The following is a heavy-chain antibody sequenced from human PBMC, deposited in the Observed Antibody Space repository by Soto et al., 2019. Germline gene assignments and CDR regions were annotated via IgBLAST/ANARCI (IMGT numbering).Heavy chain of an antibody. D-gene: IGHD3-3*01. CDR2: ISAYKGNT. V-gene: IGHV1-18*01. Sequence: ASVKVSCKASGYTFTSYGISWVRQAPGQGLEWMGWISAYKGNTDYAQKLQGRVTRTTDTSTSTAYMELRSLRSDDTAVYYCARDQGSAVYYDFWSGHPWAFDIWGQGTMVTVSS. CDR1: GYTFTSYG. J-gene: IGHJ3*02. CDR3: ARDQGSAVYYDFWSGHPWAFDI.